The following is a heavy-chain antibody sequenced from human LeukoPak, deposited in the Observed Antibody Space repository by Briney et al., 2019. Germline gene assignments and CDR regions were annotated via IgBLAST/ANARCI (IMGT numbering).Heavy chain of an antibody. J-gene: IGHJ3*02. CDR3: ARDNRKYYYDSSGYYYEDAFDI. CDR1: GFTFTSYA. Sequence: GGSLRLSCAVSGFTFTSYAMHWVRRAPGKGLEWVAVVSYDGSNKDHADSVTGRFTISRDNSKNTLYLQMNSLRVEDTAVYYCARDNRKYYYDSSGYYYEDAFDIWGQGTMVTVSS. CDR2: VSYDGSNK. V-gene: IGHV3-30-3*01. D-gene: IGHD3-22*01.